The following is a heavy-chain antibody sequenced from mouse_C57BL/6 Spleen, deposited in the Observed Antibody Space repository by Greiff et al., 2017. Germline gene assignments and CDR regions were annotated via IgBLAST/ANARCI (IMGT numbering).Heavy chain of an antibody. V-gene: IGHV1-64*01. CDR1: GYTFTSYW. CDR3: ARGYDGYYGLAY. D-gene: IGHD2-3*01. J-gene: IGHJ3*01. CDR2: IHPNSGST. Sequence: QVQLQQPGAELVKPGASVKLSCKASGYTFTSYWMHWVKQRPGQGLEWIGMIHPNSGSTNYNEKFKSKATLTVDKSSSTAYMQLSSLTSEDSAVYYCARGYDGYYGLAYWGQGTLVTVSA.